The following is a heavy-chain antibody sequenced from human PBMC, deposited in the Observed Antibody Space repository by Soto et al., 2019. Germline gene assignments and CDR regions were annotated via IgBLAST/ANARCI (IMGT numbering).Heavy chain of an antibody. CDR3: ARFVVPATRHPDFDY. J-gene: IGHJ4*02. CDR1: GGSISSSNYY. CDR2: IYYSGTT. Sequence: QLQLQESGPRLVRTSETLSLTCTVSGGSISSSNYYWGWVRQPPGKGLDWIGNIYYSGTTYYNPSLKGRVTISVDTSKNQFFLKLKSVTAADTAVYYCARFVVPATRHPDFDYWGQGTLVTVSS. D-gene: IGHD2-15*01. V-gene: IGHV4-39*01.